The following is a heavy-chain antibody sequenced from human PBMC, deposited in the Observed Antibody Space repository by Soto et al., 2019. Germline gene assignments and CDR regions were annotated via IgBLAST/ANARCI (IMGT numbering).Heavy chain of an antibody. V-gene: IGHV1-69*13. CDR1: GGTFSSYA. J-gene: IGHJ3*02. CDR2: IIPIFGTA. Sequence: ASVKVSCKASGGTFSSYAISWVRQAPGQGLEWMGGIIPIFGTANYAQKFQGRVTITADESTSTAYMELSSLRSEDTAVYYCARDRKRAARLEFFLDAFDIWGQGTMVTVSS. D-gene: IGHD6-6*01. CDR3: ARDRKRAARLEFFLDAFDI.